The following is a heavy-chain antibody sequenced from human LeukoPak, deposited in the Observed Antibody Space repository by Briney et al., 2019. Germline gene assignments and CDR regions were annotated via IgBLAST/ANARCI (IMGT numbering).Heavy chain of an antibody. CDR1: GFTFSSYS. D-gene: IGHD6-6*01. J-gene: IGHJ6*03. CDR2: ISSSSSTI. CDR3: ARAGIAARRVYYYMDV. Sequence: GGSLRLSCAASGFTFSSYSMNWVRQAPGKGLEWVSYISSSSSTIYYADSVKGRFTISRDNAKNSLYLQMNSLRAEDTAVYCCARAGIAARRVYYYMDVWGKGTTVTVSS. V-gene: IGHV3-48*04.